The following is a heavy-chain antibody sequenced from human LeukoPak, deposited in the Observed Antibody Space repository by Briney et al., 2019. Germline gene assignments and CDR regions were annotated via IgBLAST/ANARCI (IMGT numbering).Heavy chain of an antibody. CDR2: ISYDGSNK. D-gene: IGHD3-10*01. Sequence: PGGSLRLSCAASGFTFSSYGMHWVRQAPGKGLEWVAVISYDGSNKYYADSVKGRFTISRDNSKNTLYLQMNSLRAEDTAVYYCAKLWFGESIDYWGQGTLVTVSS. CDR3: AKLWFGESIDY. V-gene: IGHV3-30*18. J-gene: IGHJ4*02. CDR1: GFTFSSYG.